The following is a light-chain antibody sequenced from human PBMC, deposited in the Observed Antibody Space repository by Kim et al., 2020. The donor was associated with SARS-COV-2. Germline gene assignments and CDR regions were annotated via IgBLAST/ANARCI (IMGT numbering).Light chain of an antibody. CDR3: QQYGSSPWT. CDR2: GAS. J-gene: IGKJ1*01. CDR1: QSVSSSY. Sequence: EIVLTQSPGTLSLSPGERATLSCRASQSVSSSYLAWYQQKPGQAPWLLIYGASSMATGIPDRFSGSGSGTDFTLTISRLEPEDFAVYYCQQYGSSPWTFGQGTKVDIK. V-gene: IGKV3-20*01.